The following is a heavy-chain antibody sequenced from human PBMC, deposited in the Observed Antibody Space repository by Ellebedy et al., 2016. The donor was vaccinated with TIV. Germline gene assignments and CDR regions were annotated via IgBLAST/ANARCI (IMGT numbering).Heavy chain of an antibody. Sequence: GGSLRLSXAASGFSFDDYTMHWVRQAPGKGLEWVSLISWNGVSTYYADSVKGRFTISRDNSKNSLYLQMNSLRTEDTALYYCAKDIYGSGVYGMDVWGQGTTVTVSS. V-gene: IGHV3-43*01. CDR1: GFSFDDYT. D-gene: IGHD3-10*01. CDR3: AKDIYGSGVYGMDV. J-gene: IGHJ6*02. CDR2: ISWNGVST.